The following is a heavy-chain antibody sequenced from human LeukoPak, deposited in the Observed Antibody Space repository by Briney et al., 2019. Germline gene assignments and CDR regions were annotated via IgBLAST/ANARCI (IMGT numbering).Heavy chain of an antibody. J-gene: IGHJ4*02. CDR2: ISGTSGTI. Sequence: GGSLRLSCAASGFTSSNYAMSWVRQAPGKRLEWVSGISGTSGTINYADTVKGRFTISRDNSKNTVYLQMNSLRAEDTAVYYCAKRLGDQRAFDYWGQGTLVTVSS. CDR1: GFTSSNYA. D-gene: IGHD2-21*02. CDR3: AKRLGDQRAFDY. V-gene: IGHV3-23*01.